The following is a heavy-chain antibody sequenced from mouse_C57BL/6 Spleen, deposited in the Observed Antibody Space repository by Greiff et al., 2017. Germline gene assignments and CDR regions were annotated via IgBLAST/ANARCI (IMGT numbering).Heavy chain of an antibody. CDR1: GYTFTSYW. V-gene: IGHV1-64*01. J-gene: IGHJ2*01. D-gene: IGHD2-4*01. CDR3: ARIYYDYGYFDY. Sequence: VQLQQPGAELVKPGASVKLSCKASGYTFTSYWMHWVKQRPGQGLEWIGMIHPTSGSTNYNEKFKSKATLTVDKSSSTAYMQLSSLTSEDSAVYYCARIYYDYGYFDYWGQGTTLTVSS. CDR2: IHPTSGST.